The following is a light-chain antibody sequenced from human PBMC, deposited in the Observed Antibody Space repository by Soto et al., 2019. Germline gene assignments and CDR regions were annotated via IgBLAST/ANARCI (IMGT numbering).Light chain of an antibody. V-gene: IGKV3-15*01. CDR2: DTS. Sequence: EVVLTQSPATLSVSPGERATLSWRCSQSFSIKLAWYQQKPGQAPRLLIYDTSTRATGIPARFSGSGSGTEFTLTISSLQSEDFAVYYCQQYNKWPPITFGQGTRLEIK. CDR3: QQYNKWPPIT. CDR1: QSFSIK. J-gene: IGKJ5*01.